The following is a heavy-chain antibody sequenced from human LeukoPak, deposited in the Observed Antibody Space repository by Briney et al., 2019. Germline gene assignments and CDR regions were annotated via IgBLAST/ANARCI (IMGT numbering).Heavy chain of an antibody. CDR2: INHSGST. CDR3: ASLNWGSGWYFDL. Sequence: SEPLSLTCAVYGGSFSGYYWSWIRQPTGKELEWIGEINHSGSTNYNPSLKSRVTISVDTSKSQFSLKLSYVTAADTAVYYCASLNWGSGWYFDLWGRGTLVTVSS. V-gene: IGHV4-34*01. D-gene: IGHD7-27*01. J-gene: IGHJ2*01. CDR1: GGSFSGYY.